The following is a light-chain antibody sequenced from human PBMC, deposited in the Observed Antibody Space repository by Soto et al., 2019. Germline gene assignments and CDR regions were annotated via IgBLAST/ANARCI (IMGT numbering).Light chain of an antibody. CDR3: QSYDKRLTAYV. Sequence: SALTQPPSVSGAPGQRVTISFSGTSSSIGAGYEVHWYHQLPGTAPKLVVSGNGNRPSGVPDRLSASKSGTSASLAITGLQAEDEGHYYCQSYDKRLTAYVFGTGTKVNVL. J-gene: IGLJ1*01. CDR1: SSSIGAGYE. V-gene: IGLV1-40*01. CDR2: GNG.